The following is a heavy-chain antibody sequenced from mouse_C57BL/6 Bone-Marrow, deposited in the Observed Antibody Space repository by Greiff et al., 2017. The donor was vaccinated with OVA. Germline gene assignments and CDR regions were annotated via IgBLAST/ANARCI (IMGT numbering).Heavy chain of an antibody. CDR2: IDPETGGT. CDR1: GYTFTDYE. V-gene: IGHV1-15*01. D-gene: IGHD1-1*01. Sequence: VQLQQSGAELVRPGASVTLSCKASGYTFTDYEMHWVKQTTVHGLEWIGAIDPETGGTAYNQKFKGKAILTADKSSSTAYMELRSLTSEDSAVYYCTLYGSRTFDYWGQGTTLTVSS. J-gene: IGHJ2*01. CDR3: TLYGSRTFDY.